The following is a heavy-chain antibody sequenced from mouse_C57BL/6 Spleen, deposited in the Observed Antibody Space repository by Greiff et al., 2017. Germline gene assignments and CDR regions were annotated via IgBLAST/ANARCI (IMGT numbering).Heavy chain of an antibody. CDR2: IHPSDSDT. CDR3: VCAAYCSNYDDMDY. V-gene: IGHV1-74*01. D-gene: IGHD2-5*01. CDR1: GYTFTSYW. J-gene: IGHJ4*01. Sequence: QVQLQQPGAELVKPGASVKVSCKASGYTFTSYWMHWVKQRPGQGLEWIGRIHPSDSDTNYNQKFKGKATLTVDISSSTAYMQLSSLTSEDAAVDYCVCAAYCSNYDDMDYWGQGTTVTVSS.